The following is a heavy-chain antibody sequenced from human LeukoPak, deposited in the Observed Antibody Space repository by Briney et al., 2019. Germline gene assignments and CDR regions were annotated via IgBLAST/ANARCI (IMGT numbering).Heavy chain of an antibody. CDR3: ANHPEDYYDSSGAS. Sequence: GGSLRLSCAASGFTFSSYGMHWVRQAPGKGLEGVAFIRYDGSNKYYTDSVKGRFTISRDNPKNTLYLQMNSLRAEDSAVYYCANHPEDYYDSSGASWGQGTLVTVSS. CDR1: GFTFSSYG. D-gene: IGHD3-22*01. J-gene: IGHJ5*02. CDR2: IRYDGSNK. V-gene: IGHV3-30*02.